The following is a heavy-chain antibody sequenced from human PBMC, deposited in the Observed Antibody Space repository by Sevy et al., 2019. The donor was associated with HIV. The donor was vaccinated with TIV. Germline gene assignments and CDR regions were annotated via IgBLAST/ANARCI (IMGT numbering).Heavy chain of an antibody. CDR2: IKQDESEK. V-gene: IGHV3-7*01. Sequence: GGSLRLSCAASGFTVGTYWMSWVRQAPGKGLQWVASIKQDESEKNYVDSVKGRFTISRDNAKNSLALQMNSLRAEDTAVCYCARDLIVPTGMFYYGMDVWGQGTTVTVSS. D-gene: IGHD2-2*01. CDR1: GFTVGTYW. CDR3: ARDLIVPTGMFYYGMDV. J-gene: IGHJ6*02.